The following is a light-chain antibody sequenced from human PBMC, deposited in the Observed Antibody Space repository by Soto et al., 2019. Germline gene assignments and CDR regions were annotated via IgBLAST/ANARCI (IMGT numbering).Light chain of an antibody. CDR2: GAS. Sequence: IVLTQSPATLSLSPGERATLSCTASQHVTTTYIAWYQQKFGQAPRLLIYGASTRVTGTPDRFTGGGFGTDFTLTIRRVEPEDFAVYYCQQYDSSFTFGGGTKVEMK. CDR1: QHVTTTY. CDR3: QQYDSSFT. V-gene: IGKV3-20*01. J-gene: IGKJ4*01.